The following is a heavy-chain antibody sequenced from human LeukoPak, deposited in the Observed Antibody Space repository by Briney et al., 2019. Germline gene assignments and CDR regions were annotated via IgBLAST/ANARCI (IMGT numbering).Heavy chain of an antibody. CDR2: ISGSGGST. V-gene: IGHV3-23*01. J-gene: IGHJ6*03. Sequence: GGSLRLSCAASGFTFSSYGMTWVRQAPGKGLEWVSVISGSGGSTYYADSVKGRFTISRDNSKNTLYLQMNSLRAEDTAVYYCAKSVRPFDYMDVWGKGTTVTISS. CDR3: AKSVRPFDYMDV. CDR1: GFTFSSYG. D-gene: IGHD4-17*01.